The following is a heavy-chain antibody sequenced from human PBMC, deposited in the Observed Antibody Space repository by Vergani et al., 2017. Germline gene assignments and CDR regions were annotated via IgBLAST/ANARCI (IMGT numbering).Heavy chain of an antibody. J-gene: IGHJ6*03. V-gene: IGHV3-33*01. CDR2: IYYDGSKK. CDR1: GFTFSTYA. D-gene: IGHD2-21*01. Sequence: QVQPVESGGGVVQPGRSLRLSCTSSGFTFSTYAMHWVRQAPGKGLEWVAIIYYDGSKKYYADPVKGRFTISRDNSSNTLDLLVSSLRAEDTAIYYCVREGSYCGSTTCRNPSYVYYYHMDVWGEGTTVTVSS. CDR3: VREGSYCGSTTCRNPSYVYYYHMDV.